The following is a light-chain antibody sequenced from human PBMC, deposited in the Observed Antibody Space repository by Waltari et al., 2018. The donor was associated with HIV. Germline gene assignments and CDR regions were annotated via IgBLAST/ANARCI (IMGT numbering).Light chain of an antibody. CDR2: GDS. Sequence: SVLMQPPSVSGAPGQRVTISCTGNTSNIGSNPAVPWYQHVQGTAPKLLIYGDSIRPSGVPDRFSGSKAGTSASLAITGLQAEDEGYYYCQSYDNTLSGSRVFGGGTKVTVL. CDR1: TSNIGSNPA. J-gene: IGLJ3*02. CDR3: QSYDNTLSGSRV. V-gene: IGLV1-40*01.